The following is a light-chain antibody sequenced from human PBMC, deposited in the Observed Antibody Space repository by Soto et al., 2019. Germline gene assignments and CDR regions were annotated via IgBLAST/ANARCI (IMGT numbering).Light chain of an antibody. Sequence: QPVLTQSPSASASLGASVKLTCTLSSGHSSYAIAWHQQQPEKGPRYLMKLNSDGSHSKGDGIPDRFSGSSSGAERYLPISSLQSEDEADYSCQTWGTGIQVFGGGTQLTVL. CDR3: QTWGTGIQV. CDR2: LNSDGSH. J-gene: IGLJ2*01. CDR1: SGHSSYA. V-gene: IGLV4-69*01.